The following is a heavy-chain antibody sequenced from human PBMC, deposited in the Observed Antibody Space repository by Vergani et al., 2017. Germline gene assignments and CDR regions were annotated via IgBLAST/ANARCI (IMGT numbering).Heavy chain of an antibody. D-gene: IGHD3-3*01. CDR1: GGTFSSYA. J-gene: IGHJ3*02. CDR2: IIPIFGTA. CDR3: AWSGYPYAFDI. V-gene: IGHV1-69*06. Sequence: QVQLVQSGAEVKKPGASVKVSCKASGGTFSSYAISWVRQAPGQGLECMGRIIPIFGTAKYAQKFQGRVTITADKSTSTAYMELSSLRSEDTAVYYCAWSGYPYAFDIWGQGTMVTVSS.